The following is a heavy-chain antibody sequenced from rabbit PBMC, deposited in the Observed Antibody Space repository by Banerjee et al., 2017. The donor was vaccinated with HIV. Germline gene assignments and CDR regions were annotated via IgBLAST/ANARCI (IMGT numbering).Heavy chain of an antibody. D-gene: IGHD1-1*01. CDR3: ARDRDTGSVFYFDL. V-gene: IGHV1S45*01. CDR2: IYSGSTGST. CDR1: GFTISSSYW. Sequence: QAQLVESGGGLVQPEGSLTLTCTASGFTISSSYWICWVRQAPGKRPEWIACIYSGSTGSTYYASWAKGRFTISKTSSTVDLKMTSLTAADTATYFCARDRDTGSVFYFDLWGPGTLVTVS. J-gene: IGHJ6*01.